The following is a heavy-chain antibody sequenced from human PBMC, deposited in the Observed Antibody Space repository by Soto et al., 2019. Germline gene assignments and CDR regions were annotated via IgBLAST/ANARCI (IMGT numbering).Heavy chain of an antibody. J-gene: IGHJ6*02. CDR1: GYRFISYG. Sequence: QVQLVQSGSEVKKPGASVKVSCKASGYRFISYGLSWVRQAPGQGLEWMGWISPDNGNTNYAQKLQGRVTMTTETSTSTAYMELRSLRSDDTAIYWCAREGSGGGGMDVWGQGTTLTVSS. CDR3: AREGSGGGGMDV. CDR2: ISPDNGNT. D-gene: IGHD1-26*01. V-gene: IGHV1-18*01.